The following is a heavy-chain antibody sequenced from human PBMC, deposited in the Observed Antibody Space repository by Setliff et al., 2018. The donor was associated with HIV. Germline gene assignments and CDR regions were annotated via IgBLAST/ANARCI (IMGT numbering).Heavy chain of an antibody. CDR3: TAARWHLVDH. CDR1: GFTVSDAW. J-gene: IGHJ4*02. Sequence: GGSLRLSCTASGFTVSDAWSHWVRQAPGKGLEWVGRIKSRAHGGTTDYAAPVKGRFSITRDDSSDTVYLQMNSLKTDDTAIYYCTAARWHLVDHWGQETLVTVSS. CDR2: IKSRAHGGTT. D-gene: IGHD2-15*01. V-gene: IGHV3-15*07.